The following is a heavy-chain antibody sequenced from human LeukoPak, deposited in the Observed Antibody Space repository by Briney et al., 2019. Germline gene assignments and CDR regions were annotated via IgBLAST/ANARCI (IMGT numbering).Heavy chain of an antibody. CDR2: ISYNGYT. CDR1: GGSISTYY. Sequence: SETLCLTCAVSGGSISTYYWSWIRQSPGKGLEWIGYISYNGYTNYNPSLNSRVTMSVDTSKSQFSLRLSSVTASDTAVYYCTRHLDYYGSGSYEFWGQGTLVTVSS. CDR3: TRHLDYYGSGSYEF. V-gene: IGHV4-59*08. D-gene: IGHD3-10*01. J-gene: IGHJ4*02.